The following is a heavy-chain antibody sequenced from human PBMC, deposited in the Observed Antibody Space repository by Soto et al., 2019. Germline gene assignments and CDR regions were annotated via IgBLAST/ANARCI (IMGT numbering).Heavy chain of an antibody. CDR3: GTDRRGSGWVVCDY. J-gene: IGHJ4*02. CDR2: ISGSGTDA. CDR1: GFPFSHYA. V-gene: IGHV3-23*01. D-gene: IGHD6-25*01. Sequence: VQLLEFGGGLVQTGGSLRLSCAASGFPFSHYAMSWVRQVPGRGLEWVSAISGSGTDASYADSVRGRFTIASDNSRDTLYLQMNSVRAYDTAVYYCGTDRRGSGWVVCDYWGQGEQVAFSS.